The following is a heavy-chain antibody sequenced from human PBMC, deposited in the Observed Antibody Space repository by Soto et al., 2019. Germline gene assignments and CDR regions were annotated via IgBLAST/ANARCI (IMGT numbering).Heavy chain of an antibody. V-gene: IGHV4-4*02. D-gene: IGHD3-10*01. CDR2: IYHSGST. CDR1: GGSISSSNW. Sequence: TLSLTCAVYGGSISSSNWWSWVRQPPGKGLEWIGEIYHSGSTNYNPSLKSRVTISVDKSKNQFSLKLSSVTAADTAVYYCARCYGSGSSYYYYYGMDVWGQGTTVTVSS. J-gene: IGHJ6*02. CDR3: ARCYGSGSSYYYYYGMDV.